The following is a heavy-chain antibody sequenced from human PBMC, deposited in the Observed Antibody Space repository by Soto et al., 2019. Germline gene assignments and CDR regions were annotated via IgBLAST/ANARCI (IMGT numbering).Heavy chain of an antibody. D-gene: IGHD4-17*01. Sequence: KTSETLSLTCTVSGGSISSYYWSWIRQPPGKGLEWIGYIYYSGSTNYNPSLKSRVTIPVDTSKNQFSLKLSSLRSEDTAVYYCARDAGTTTVTVPYLDLWGQGTLVTVSS. V-gene: IGHV4-59*01. CDR1: GGSISSYY. J-gene: IGHJ4*02. CDR3: ARDAGTTTVTVPYLDL. CDR2: IYYSGST.